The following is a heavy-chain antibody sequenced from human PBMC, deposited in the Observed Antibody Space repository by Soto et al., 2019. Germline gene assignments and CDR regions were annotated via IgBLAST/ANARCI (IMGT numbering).Heavy chain of an antibody. V-gene: IGHV3-21*01. Sequence: PGGSLRLSCAASGFTFSSYSMNWVRQAPGKGLEWASSISSSSSYIYYADSVKGRFTISRDNAKNSLYLQMNSLRAEDTAVYYCARAYSLLGYCSGGSCYEQYYYYGMDVWGQGTTVTVSS. CDR2: ISSSSSYI. CDR3: ARAYSLLGYCSGGSCYEQYYYYGMDV. J-gene: IGHJ6*02. CDR1: GFTFSSYS. D-gene: IGHD2-15*01.